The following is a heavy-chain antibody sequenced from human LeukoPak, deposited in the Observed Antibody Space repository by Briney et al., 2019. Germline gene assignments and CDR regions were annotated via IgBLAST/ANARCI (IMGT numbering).Heavy chain of an antibody. D-gene: IGHD3-10*01. CDR2: IYSGGST. CDR3: ASRIYGSGFGYFDY. J-gene: IGHJ4*02. V-gene: IGHV3-53*01. Sequence: GGSLRLSCAASGFTVSSNYMSWVRQAPGKGLEWVSVIYSGGSTYYADSVKGRFTISRGNSKNTLYLQMNSLRAEDTAVYFCASRIYGSGFGYFDYWGQGTLVTVSS. CDR1: GFTVSSNY.